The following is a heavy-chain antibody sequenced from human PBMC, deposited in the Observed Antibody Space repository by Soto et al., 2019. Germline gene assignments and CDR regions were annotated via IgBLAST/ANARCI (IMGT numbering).Heavy chain of an antibody. J-gene: IGHJ5*02. D-gene: IGHD6-13*01. Sequence: QVQLQESGPGLVKPSETLSLTCTVSGGSISSYYWSWIRQPAGKGLEWIGRIYTSGSTNYNHSLKSRVTMSVDTSKNQFSLKLSSVTAADTAVYYCARDLGTAAVQWFDPWGQGTLVTVSS. V-gene: IGHV4-4*07. CDR3: ARDLGTAAVQWFDP. CDR1: GGSISSYY. CDR2: IYTSGST.